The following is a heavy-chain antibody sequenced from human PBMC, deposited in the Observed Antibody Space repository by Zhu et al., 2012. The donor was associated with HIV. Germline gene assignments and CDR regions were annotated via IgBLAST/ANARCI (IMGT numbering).Heavy chain of an antibody. CDR2: INTDGSST. CDR1: GFTFSSYW. CDR3: ARARDGYADY. J-gene: IGHJ4*02. V-gene: IGHV3-74*01. D-gene: IGHD5-24*01. Sequence: EVQLVESGGSLVQPGGSLRLSCAASGFTFSSYWMHWFRQVPEKGLVWVSRINTDGSSTDYADSVKGRITISRDNAKNTLYLHMNSLRTEDSAVYYCARARDGYADYWGQGTLVQPSP.